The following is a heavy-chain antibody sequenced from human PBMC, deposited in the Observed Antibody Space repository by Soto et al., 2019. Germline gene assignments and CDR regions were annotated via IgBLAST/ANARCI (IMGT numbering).Heavy chain of an antibody. V-gene: IGHV4-59*01. CDR2: IYYSGST. Sequence: PSETLSLTCSFSGDSISSSYWSWIRQPPGKGLEWIGYIYYSGSTNYNPSLKSRVTISLDTSKNQFSLKVSSVTAADTAVYYCARGYDWFDPWGQGTLVTVSS. CDR1: GDSISSSY. D-gene: IGHD5-12*01. J-gene: IGHJ5*02. CDR3: ARGYDWFDP.